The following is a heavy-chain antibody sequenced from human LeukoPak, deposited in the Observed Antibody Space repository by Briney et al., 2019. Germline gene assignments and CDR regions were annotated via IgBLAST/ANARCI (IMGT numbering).Heavy chain of an antibody. CDR3: ARDRLYSSSFFDY. Sequence: SETLSLTCTVSGGSISSSSYYWGWLRQPPGKGLEWVGSIYYSGSTYYNPSLKSRVTISVDTSKNQFSLKLSSVTAADTAVYYCARDRLYSSSFFDYWGQGTLVTVSS. J-gene: IGHJ4*02. CDR2: IYYSGST. CDR1: GGSISSSSYY. V-gene: IGHV4-39*07. D-gene: IGHD6-6*01.